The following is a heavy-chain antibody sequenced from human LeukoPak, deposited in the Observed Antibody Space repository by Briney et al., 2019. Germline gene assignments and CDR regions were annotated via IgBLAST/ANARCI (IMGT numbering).Heavy chain of an antibody. CDR1: GVSISSGGYS. J-gene: IGHJ4*02. Sequence: SETLSLTCAVSGVSISSGGYSWSWIRQPPGKGLEWIGEINHSGSTNYNPSLKSRVTISVDTSKNQFSLKLSSVTAADTAVYYCARHYGPWGQGTLVTVSS. V-gene: IGHV4-30-2*01. D-gene: IGHD3-16*01. CDR2: INHSGST. CDR3: ARHYGP.